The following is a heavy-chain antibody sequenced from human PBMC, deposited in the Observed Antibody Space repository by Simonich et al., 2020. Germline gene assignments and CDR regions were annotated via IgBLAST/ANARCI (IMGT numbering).Heavy chain of an antibody. Sequence: QVQLVQSGAEVKKPGASVKVSCKASGYTFTGYYMPWVRQAPGQGLEWMGRNNPNSGGTNDAQKFQGRVTMTRDTSISTAYMELSRLRSDDTAVYYCASGWDWGFSHMSDYWGQGTLVTVSS. CDR3: ASGWDWGFSHMSDY. J-gene: IGHJ4*02. CDR1: GYTFTGYY. CDR2: NNPNSGGT. D-gene: IGHD7-27*01. V-gene: IGHV1-2*06.